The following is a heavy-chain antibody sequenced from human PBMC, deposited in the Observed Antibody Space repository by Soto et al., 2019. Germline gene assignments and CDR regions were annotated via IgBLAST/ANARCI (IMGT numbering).Heavy chain of an antibody. V-gene: IGHV1-69*13. D-gene: IGHD2-8*01. CDR3: ARGDSTDCSNGVCSFFYNHDMDV. Sequence: SVKVSCKASGGSFSSYAISWVRQAPGQGLEWMGGIIPIFGTPSYAQKFQGRVTITADESTTTAYMDLSSLRSEDTAVYYCARGDSTDCSNGVCSFFYNHDMDVWGQGTTVTVSS. J-gene: IGHJ6*02. CDR1: GGSFSSYA. CDR2: IIPIFGTP.